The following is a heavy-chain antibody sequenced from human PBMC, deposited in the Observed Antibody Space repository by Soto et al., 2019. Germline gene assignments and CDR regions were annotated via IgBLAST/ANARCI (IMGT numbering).Heavy chain of an antibody. CDR2: IYYSGST. J-gene: IGHJ4*02. CDR1: GGSIRSGDCY. Sequence: PSETQSLTCTVSGGSIRSGDCYWSWIRQPPGKGLEWIGYIYYSGSTYYNPSLKSRVTISVDTSENQFSLKLSSVTAADTAVYYCARDLQGSGYYYDYWGQGTLVTVSS. D-gene: IGHD3-22*01. V-gene: IGHV4-30-4*01. CDR3: ARDLQGSGYYYDY.